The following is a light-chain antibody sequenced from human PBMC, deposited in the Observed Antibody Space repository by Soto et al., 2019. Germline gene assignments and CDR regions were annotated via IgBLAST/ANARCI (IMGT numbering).Light chain of an antibody. CDR2: GVS. CDR1: LSVSGN. CDR3: QQYNFWPET. J-gene: IGKJ1*01. Sequence: VVLTLSPAALSLSPGERATLSCRTSLSVSGNLAWYQQKPGQAPRLLIYGVSARATGIPARFSGSGFGTEFTLTISSLQSEDFALYYCQQYNFWPETFGQGTKV. V-gene: IGKV3-15*01.